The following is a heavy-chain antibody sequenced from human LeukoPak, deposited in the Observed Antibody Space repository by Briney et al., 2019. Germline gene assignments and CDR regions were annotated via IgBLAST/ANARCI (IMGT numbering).Heavy chain of an antibody. J-gene: IGHJ4*02. Sequence: GGSLRLPCAASGFTFSSYSMNWVRQAPGKGLEWVSSISSSSSYIYYADSVKGRFTISRDNAKNSLYLQMNSLRAEDTAVYYCARDVGAYGYFDYWGQGTLVTVSS. V-gene: IGHV3-21*01. CDR3: ARDVGAYGYFDY. D-gene: IGHD1-26*01. CDR2: ISSSSSYI. CDR1: GFTFSSYS.